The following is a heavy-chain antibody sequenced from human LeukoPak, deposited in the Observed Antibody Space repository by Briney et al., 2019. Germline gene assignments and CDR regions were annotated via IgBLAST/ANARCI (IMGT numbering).Heavy chain of an antibody. Sequence: GGSLRLSCAASGFTFSSYAMSWVRQAPGKGPEWVSVIYSGGTTYYADSVKGRFTISRDNSKNTLYLQMNSLRAEDTAVYYCARVYSGYDYYSSWGQGTLVTVSS. CDR3: ARVYSGYDYYSS. V-gene: IGHV3-66*01. D-gene: IGHD5-12*01. CDR1: GFTFSSYA. CDR2: IYSGGTT. J-gene: IGHJ5*02.